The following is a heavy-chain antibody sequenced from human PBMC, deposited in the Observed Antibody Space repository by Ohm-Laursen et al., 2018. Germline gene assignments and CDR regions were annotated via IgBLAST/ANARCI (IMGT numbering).Heavy chain of an antibody. CDR2: ITPMFGTA. J-gene: IGHJ1*01. CDR3: ARDGLGTRGYFHH. D-gene: IGHD3-10*01. V-gene: IGHV1-69*13. CDR1: GGTFSSYA. Sequence: SVKVSCKASGGTFSSYAISWVRQAPGQGLEWLGEITPMFGTANYAQKFQGRVTITADESTSTAYMDLSSLRSEDTATYYCARDGLGTRGYFHHWGQGSLVTVSS.